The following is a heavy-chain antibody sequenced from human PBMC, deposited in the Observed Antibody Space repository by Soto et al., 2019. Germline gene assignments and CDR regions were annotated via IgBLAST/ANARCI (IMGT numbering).Heavy chain of an antibody. D-gene: IGHD6-13*01. CDR2: IYTSGSS. J-gene: IGHJ5*02. CDR3: ARRKSSSWYGT. Sequence: QVQLQESGPGLVKPSETLSLTCTVSGGSISSYYWSWVRQPPGKGLEWIAYIYTSGSSSYNPSLTSRVTMSGDASKNQLSLKLGSVTAADTAIYYCARRKSSSWYGTWGQGTLVTVSS. CDR1: GGSISSYY. V-gene: IGHV4-4*08.